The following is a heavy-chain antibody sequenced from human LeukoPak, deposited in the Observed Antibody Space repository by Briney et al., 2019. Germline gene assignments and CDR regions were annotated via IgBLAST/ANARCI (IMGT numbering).Heavy chain of an antibody. D-gene: IGHD5-18*01. CDR3: ARDTHVEDTAMVLFDY. V-gene: IGHV3-21*01. Sequence: GGSLRLSCAACGFTFSHYSIDWVRQAPGKGLERVASITSSSSHIYYADSVKGRFTISRDNAKNSLYLQMNSLRAEDTAVYYCARDTHVEDTAMVLFDYWGQGTLVTVSS. CDR2: ITSSSSHI. CDR1: GFTFSHYS. J-gene: IGHJ4*02.